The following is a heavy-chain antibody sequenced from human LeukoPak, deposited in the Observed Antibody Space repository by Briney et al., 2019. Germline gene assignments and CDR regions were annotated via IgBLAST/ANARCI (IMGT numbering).Heavy chain of an antibody. CDR3: ARVNLRGSQYNWFDP. Sequence: GASVKVSCKASGGTLNTHIFTWVRQAPGQGLEWMGKITPIIDVSKYAQKFQGRLTITADKSTATVYMELSGLKSEDTAVYYCARVNLRGSQYNWFDPWGQGTLATVSS. D-gene: IGHD1-1*01. CDR2: ITPIIDVS. V-gene: IGHV1-69*02. J-gene: IGHJ5*02. CDR1: GGTLNTHI.